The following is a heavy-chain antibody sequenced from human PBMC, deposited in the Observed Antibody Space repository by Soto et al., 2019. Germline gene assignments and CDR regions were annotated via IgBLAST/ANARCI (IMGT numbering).Heavy chain of an antibody. V-gene: IGHV3-74*01. CDR2: IHSDGSSA. J-gene: IGHJ4*02. Sequence: EVQLVESGGDLVQPGGSLRLSCAASGFTFSSYWMHWVRQAPGEGLVWVSRIHSDGSSANYADSVKGRFTISRDNAQNTLYLQMNSLRAEDTAVYHCARGGRGSYYVDYWGQGTLVTVSS. CDR1: GFTFSSYW. CDR3: ARGGRGSYYVDY. D-gene: IGHD3-10*01.